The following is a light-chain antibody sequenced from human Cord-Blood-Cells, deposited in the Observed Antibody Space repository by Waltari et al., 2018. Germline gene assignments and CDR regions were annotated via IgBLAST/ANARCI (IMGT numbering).Light chain of an antibody. V-gene: IGKV1-8*01. Sequence: AIRMTQSPSSFSASTVDRXXXTCRASQGISSYLAWYQQKPGKAPKLLIYAASTLQSGVPSMFSGSGSGTDFTLTISCLQSEDFATYYCQQYYSYXWTFGQGTKVEIK. CDR1: QGISSY. CDR3: QQYYSYXWT. J-gene: IGKJ1*01. CDR2: AAS.